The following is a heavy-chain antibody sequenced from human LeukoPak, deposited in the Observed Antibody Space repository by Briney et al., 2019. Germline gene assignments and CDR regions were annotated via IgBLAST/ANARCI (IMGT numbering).Heavy chain of an antibody. D-gene: IGHD4-17*01. V-gene: IGHV1-18*01. CDR3: ARETTDGYYFDY. J-gene: IGHJ4*02. CDR1: GYTLTELS. Sequence: GASVKVSCKVSGYTLTELSMHWVRQAPGQGLEWMGWISAYNGNTNYAQKLQGRVTMTTDTSTSTAYMELRSLRSDDTAVYYCARETTDGYYFDYWGQGTLVTVSS. CDR2: ISAYNGNT.